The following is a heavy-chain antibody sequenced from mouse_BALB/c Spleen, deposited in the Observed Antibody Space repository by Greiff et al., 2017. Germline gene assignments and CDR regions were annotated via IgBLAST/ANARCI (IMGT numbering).Heavy chain of an antibody. V-gene: IGHV1-15*01. CDR3: TRGGFAY. Sequence: VQLHQSGAELVRPGASVTLSCKASGYTFTDYEMHWVKQTPVHGLEWIGAIDPETGGTAYNQKFKGKATLTADKSSSTAYMELRSLASEDSAVYYCTRGGFAYWGQGTLVTVSA. J-gene: IGHJ3*01. CDR1: GYTFTDYE. CDR2: IDPETGGT.